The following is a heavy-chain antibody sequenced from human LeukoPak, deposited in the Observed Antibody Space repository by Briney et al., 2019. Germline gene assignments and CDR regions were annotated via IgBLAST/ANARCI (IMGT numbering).Heavy chain of an antibody. CDR1: GFTFDDYA. Sequence: HPGGSLRLSCAASGFTFDDYAMHWVRQAPGKGLEWVSLISGDGGSTYYADSVKGRFTISRDNSKNSLYLQMNSLRTEDTALYYCAKDISDYYGSGSYYLNAFDIWGQGTMVTVSS. J-gene: IGHJ3*02. CDR2: ISGDGGST. CDR3: AKDISDYYGSGSYYLNAFDI. V-gene: IGHV3-43*02. D-gene: IGHD3-10*01.